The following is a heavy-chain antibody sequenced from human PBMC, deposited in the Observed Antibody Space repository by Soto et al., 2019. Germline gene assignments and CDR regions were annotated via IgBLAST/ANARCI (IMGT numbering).Heavy chain of an antibody. CDR1: GFTFSSYA. Sequence: PGGSLRLSCAASGFTFSSYATHWVRQAPGKGLEWVAVISYDGSNKYYADSVKGRFTISRDNSKNTLYLQMNGLRAEDTAVYYCVAVAGTGYWGQGTLVTVS. V-gene: IGHV3-30-3*01. CDR2: ISYDGSNK. CDR3: VAVAGTGY. J-gene: IGHJ4*02. D-gene: IGHD6-19*01.